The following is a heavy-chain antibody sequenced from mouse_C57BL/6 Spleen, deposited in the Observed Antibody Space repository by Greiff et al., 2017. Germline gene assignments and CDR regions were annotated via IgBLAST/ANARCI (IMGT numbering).Heavy chain of an antibody. D-gene: IGHD2-5*01. V-gene: IGHV5-12*01. CDR3: ARQNYSNSFDY. J-gene: IGHJ2*01. CDR2: ISNGGGST. CDR1: GFTFSDYY. Sequence: EVKLVESGGGLVQPGGSLKLSCAASGFTFSDYYMYWVRQTPEKRLEWVAYISNGGGSTYYPDTVKGRFTISRDNAKNTLYLQMSRLKSEDTAMYYCARQNYSNSFDYGGQGTTLTVSS.